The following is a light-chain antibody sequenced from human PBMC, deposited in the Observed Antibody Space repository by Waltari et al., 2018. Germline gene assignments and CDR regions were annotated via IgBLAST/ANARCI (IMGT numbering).Light chain of an antibody. CDR2: DVS. J-gene: IGLJ3*02. CDR1: SSEVGAYDY. V-gene: IGLV2-14*03. Sequence: QSALTQPASVSGSPGQSITISCTGTSSEVGAYDYGSWYQQHPGKAPKLIIYDVSDRPSGVSDRFSGSKSVNTASLTISGLQAEDEGYYYCSSYSSSSTLAVVFGGGTKLTVL. CDR3: SSYSSSSTLAVV.